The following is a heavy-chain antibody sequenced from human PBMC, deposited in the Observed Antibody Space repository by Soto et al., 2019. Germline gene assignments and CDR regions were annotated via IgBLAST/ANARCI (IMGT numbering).Heavy chain of an antibody. CDR3: ARENVNTAMIGFDY. CDR2: INSDGSST. Sequence: GGSLRLSCAASGFTFSSFWMHWVRQAPGKGLVWVSRINSDGSSTSYADSVKGRFTISRDNAKNTLYLQMNSLRAEDTAVYYCARENVNTAMIGFDYWGQGTLVTVSS. J-gene: IGHJ4*02. D-gene: IGHD5-18*01. CDR1: GFTFSSFW. V-gene: IGHV3-74*01.